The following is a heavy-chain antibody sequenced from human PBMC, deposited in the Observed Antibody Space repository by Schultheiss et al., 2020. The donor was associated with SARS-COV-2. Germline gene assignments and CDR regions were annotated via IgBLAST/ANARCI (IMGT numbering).Heavy chain of an antibody. CDR1: GFTFSSYA. V-gene: IGHV3-30-3*01. CDR3: ARVSRFRVYGDYAHLDY. Sequence: GGSLRLSCAASGFTFSSYAMHWVRQAPGKGLEWVAVISYDGSNKYYADSVKGRFTISGDNSKNTLYLQMNSLRTEDTAVYYCARVSRFRVYGDYAHLDYWGQGTLVTVSS. CDR2: ISYDGSNK. D-gene: IGHD4-17*01. J-gene: IGHJ4*02.